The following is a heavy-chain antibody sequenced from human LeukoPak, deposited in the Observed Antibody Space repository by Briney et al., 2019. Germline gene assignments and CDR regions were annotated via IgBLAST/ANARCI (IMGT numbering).Heavy chain of an antibody. D-gene: IGHD5-24*01. CDR2: IYHSGST. V-gene: IGHV4-4*02. CDR1: GGSISSSNW. CDR3: ARDRDGYNFVDY. J-gene: IGHJ4*02. Sequence: PSETLSLTCAVSGGSISSSNWWSWVRQPPGKGLEWIGEIYHSGSTNYNPSLKSRVTISVDKSKNQFSLKLSSVTAADTTLYYCARDRDGYNFVDYWGQGTLVTVSS.